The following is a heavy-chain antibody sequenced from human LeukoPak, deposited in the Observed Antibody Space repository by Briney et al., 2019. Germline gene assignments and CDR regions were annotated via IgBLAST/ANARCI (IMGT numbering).Heavy chain of an antibody. CDR2: INAGNGNT. Sequence: GASVKVSCKASGYTFTSYAMHWVRQAPGQRLEWMGWINAGNGNTKYSRKFQGRVTITRDTSASTAYMELSSLRSEDTAVYYCARVALAAAGTTGYWYFDLWGRGTLVTVSS. CDR1: GYTFTSYA. D-gene: IGHD6-13*01. V-gene: IGHV1-3*01. CDR3: ARVALAAAGTTGYWYFDL. J-gene: IGHJ2*01.